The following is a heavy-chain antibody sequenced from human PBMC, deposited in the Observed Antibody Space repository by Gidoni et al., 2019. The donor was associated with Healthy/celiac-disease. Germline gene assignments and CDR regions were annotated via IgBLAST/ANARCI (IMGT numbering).Heavy chain of an antibody. CDR1: GYSFTSYC. D-gene: IGHD6-19*01. J-gene: IGHJ4*02. V-gene: IGHV5-51*01. CDR3: ARRVVYSSGWYPFDY. Sequence: EVQLVQSGAEVTKPGASLKISCKGSGYSFTSYCIGWVRQMPGKGLEWMGIIYPGDSDTRYSPSFQGQVTISADKSISTAYLQWSSLKASDTAMYYCARRVVYSSGWYPFDYWGQGTLVTVSS. CDR2: IYPGDSDT.